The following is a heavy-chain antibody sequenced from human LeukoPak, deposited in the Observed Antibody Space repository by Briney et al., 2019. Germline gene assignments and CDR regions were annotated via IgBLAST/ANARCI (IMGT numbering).Heavy chain of an antibody. J-gene: IGHJ4*02. D-gene: IGHD6-19*01. Sequence: GGSLRLSCAASGFTFSSYAMSWVRQAPGKGLEWVSAISGSGGSTYYADSVKGRFTISRDNSKNTLYLQMNSLRAEDTAVYYCARDSSGWSYYFDYWGQGTLVTVSS. CDR2: ISGSGGST. CDR1: GFTFSSYA. CDR3: ARDSSGWSYYFDY. V-gene: IGHV3-23*01.